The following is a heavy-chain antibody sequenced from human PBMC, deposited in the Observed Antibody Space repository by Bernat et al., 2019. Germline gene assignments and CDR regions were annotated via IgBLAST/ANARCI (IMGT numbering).Heavy chain of an antibody. V-gene: IGHV3-23*04. Sequence: EVQLVESGGGLVQPGGSLRLSCAASGFTFNSYAMSWVRQAPGKGLEWDSTISGSGDRTYYADSVKGRFTISRDNSKNTLYLQMNSLRAEDTAVYYCEKDRVGFGYDILTGYYRDAFDIWGQGTMVTVSS. CDR2: ISGSGDRT. D-gene: IGHD3-9*01. CDR3: EKDRVGFGYDILTGYYRDAFDI. CDR1: GFTFNSYA. J-gene: IGHJ3*02.